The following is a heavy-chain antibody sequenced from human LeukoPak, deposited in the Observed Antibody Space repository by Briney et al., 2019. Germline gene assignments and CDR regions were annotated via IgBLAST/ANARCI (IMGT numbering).Heavy chain of an antibody. Sequence: PGGSLRLFCAASGFTFSTYAMSWVRQAPGKGLEWVSAINDSGDYTYYADSVKGRFTISRDNSKNTLSLQISSLRAEDTAVYFCARRNGPSVDISMVGFDPWGQGTLVTVSS. CDR3: ARRNGPSVDISMVGFDP. D-gene: IGHD5-12*01. CDR2: INDSGDYT. J-gene: IGHJ5*02. V-gene: IGHV3-23*01. CDR1: GFTFSTYA.